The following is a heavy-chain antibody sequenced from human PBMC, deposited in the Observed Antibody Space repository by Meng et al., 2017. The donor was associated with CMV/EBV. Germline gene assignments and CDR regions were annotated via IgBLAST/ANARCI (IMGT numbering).Heavy chain of an antibody. J-gene: IGHJ5*02. V-gene: IGHV1-69*10. CDR2: IIPILGIA. CDR3: ARDPHSSSWYDWFDP. CDR1: GGTFSSYA. D-gene: IGHD6-13*01. Sequence: SVKVSCKASGGTFSSYAISWVRQAPGQGLEWMGGIIPILGIANYAQKFQGRVTITADKSTSTAYMELSSLRSEDTAVYYCARDPHSSSWYDWFDPWGQGTLVTVSS.